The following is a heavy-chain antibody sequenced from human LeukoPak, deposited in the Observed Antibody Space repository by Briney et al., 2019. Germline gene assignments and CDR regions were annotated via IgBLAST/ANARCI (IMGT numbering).Heavy chain of an antibody. V-gene: IGHV3-30*03. CDR3: ADGYSSSWSRDYYGMDV. D-gene: IGHD6-13*01. Sequence: GGFLRLSCAASGFTFSSYGMHWVRQAPGKGLEWVAVISYDGSNKYYADSVKGRFTISRDNSKNTLYLQMNSLRAEDTAVYYCADGYSSSWSRDYYGMDVWGQGTTVTVSS. CDR1: GFTFSSYG. J-gene: IGHJ6*02. CDR2: ISYDGSNK.